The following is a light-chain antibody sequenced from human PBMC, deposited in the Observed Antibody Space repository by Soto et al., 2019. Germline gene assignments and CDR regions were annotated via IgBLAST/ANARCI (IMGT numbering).Light chain of an antibody. CDR3: QQRSNGGT. CDR2: DAS. CDR1: QSVSRS. Sequence: EIVLTQSPATLSLSPGERATLSCRASQSVSRSLAWYQQKPGQAPRLLIYDASNRATGIPARFSGSGSGTDFTLTISSLEPEDFAVYYCQQRSNGGTFGGGTKVEIK. J-gene: IGKJ4*01. V-gene: IGKV3-11*01.